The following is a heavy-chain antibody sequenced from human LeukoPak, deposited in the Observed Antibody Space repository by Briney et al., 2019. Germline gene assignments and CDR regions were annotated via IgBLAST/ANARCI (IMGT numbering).Heavy chain of an antibody. CDR2: IRYDGSNK. Sequence: PGGSLRLSCAASGFTFSSYGMHWVRQAPGKGLEWVAFIRYDGSNKYYADSVKGRFTISRDNSKNTLYLQMNSLRAEDTAVYYCAKDGDAHFTTAEPSDWFDPWGQGTLVTVSS. J-gene: IGHJ5*02. D-gene: IGHD4-11*01. CDR3: AKDGDAHFTTAEPSDWFDP. CDR1: GFTFSSYG. V-gene: IGHV3-30*02.